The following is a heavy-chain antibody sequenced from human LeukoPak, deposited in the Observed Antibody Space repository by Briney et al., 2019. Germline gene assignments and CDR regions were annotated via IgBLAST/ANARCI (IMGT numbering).Heavy chain of an antibody. J-gene: IGHJ4*02. CDR3: AYLVAAFDY. D-gene: IGHD2-15*01. CDR2: IYYSGST. CDR1: GFTFSSYS. V-gene: IGHV4-39*07. Sequence: KAGGSLRLSCAASGFTFSSYSMNWVRQPPGKGLEGIGSIYYSGSTYYNPSLKSRVTISVDKSKNQFSLKLSSVTAADTAVYYCAYLVAAFDYWGQGTLATVSS.